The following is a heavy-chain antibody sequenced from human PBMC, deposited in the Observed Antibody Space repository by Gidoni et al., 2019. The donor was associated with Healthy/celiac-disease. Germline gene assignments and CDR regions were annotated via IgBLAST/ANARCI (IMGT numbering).Heavy chain of an antibody. CDR1: GYTLTEFS. Sequence: QVKLVQSGAEVKKPGASVTVSCKVSGYTLTEFSMHWVRQSPGKGLEWMVGFDPEDGETIYAQKFQGRVTMTEDTSTDTAYMELSSLRSEDTAVYYCATKPLIQWELGPGAFDIWGQGTMVTVSS. CDR3: ATKPLIQWELGPGAFDI. CDR2: FDPEDGET. V-gene: IGHV1-24*01. J-gene: IGHJ3*02. D-gene: IGHD1-26*01.